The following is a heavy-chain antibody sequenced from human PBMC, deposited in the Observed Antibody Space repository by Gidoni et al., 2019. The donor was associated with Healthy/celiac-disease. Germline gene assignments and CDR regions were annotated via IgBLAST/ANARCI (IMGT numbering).Heavy chain of an antibody. CDR1: GGSISSGGYY. CDR3: ARRETSVATAGAFDI. D-gene: IGHD6-25*01. CDR2: IYYSGST. V-gene: IGHV4-31*03. Sequence: QVQLQESGPGLVKPSQTLSLTCTVPGGSISSGGYYWSWIRQHPGKGLEWIGYIYYSGSTYYNPSLKSRVTISVDTSKNQFSLKLSSVTAADTAVYYCARRETSVATAGAFDIWGQGTMVTVSS. J-gene: IGHJ3*02.